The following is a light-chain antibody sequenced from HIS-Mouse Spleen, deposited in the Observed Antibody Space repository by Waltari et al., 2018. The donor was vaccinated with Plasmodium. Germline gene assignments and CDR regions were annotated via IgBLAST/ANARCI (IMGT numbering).Light chain of an antibody. J-gene: IGLJ2*01. Sequence: SSELPQDPAVSVALGQTVRITCQGDSLRSYYASWYQQKPGKAPVLVIYGKNNRPSGIPDRFSGSSSGNTASLTITGAQAEDEADYYCNSRDSSGNHLVFGGGTKLTVL. CDR3: NSRDSSGNHLV. V-gene: IGLV3-19*01. CDR1: SLRSYY. CDR2: GKN.